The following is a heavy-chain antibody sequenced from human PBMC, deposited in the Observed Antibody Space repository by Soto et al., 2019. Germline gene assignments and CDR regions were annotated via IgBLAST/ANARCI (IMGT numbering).Heavy chain of an antibody. D-gene: IGHD3-10*01. V-gene: IGHV1-69*01. Sequence: QLHLVQSGAEVKKAGSSVKVSCKASGGTVSSYAITWVRQAPGKGLEWMGGFIPIFVSAHYAPKFQGRITITADESTSTAYMELSGLTSEDTAIYYCARDVSPDTTGFRGYDLWGQGTQVTGSS. CDR3: ARDVSPDTTGFRGYDL. CDR1: GGTVSSYA. CDR2: FIPIFVSA. J-gene: IGHJ4*02.